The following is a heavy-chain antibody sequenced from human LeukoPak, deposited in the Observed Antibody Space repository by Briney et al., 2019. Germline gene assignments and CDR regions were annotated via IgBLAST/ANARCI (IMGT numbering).Heavy chain of an antibody. J-gene: IGHJ3*02. Sequence: PSQTLSLTCTVSGGSISSGGYYWSWIRQHPGKGLEWIGYIYYSGSTYYNPSLKSRVTISVDTSKNQFSLKLSSVTAADTAVYYCARGLYYDSSGYYLPGAFDIWGQGTMVTVSS. V-gene: IGHV4-31*03. CDR1: GGSISSGGYY. CDR2: IYYSGST. CDR3: ARGLYYDSSGYYLPGAFDI. D-gene: IGHD3-22*01.